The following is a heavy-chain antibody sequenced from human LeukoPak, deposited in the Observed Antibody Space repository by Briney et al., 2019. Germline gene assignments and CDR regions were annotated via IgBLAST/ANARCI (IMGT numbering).Heavy chain of an antibody. CDR3: ARGGGTFNC. J-gene: IGHJ4*02. Sequence: PGRSLRLACAASGFTFSNYGMHWVRQAPGKGLEWVAVISYDGSNKYYADSVKGRFTISRDNSKNTLYLQMNSLRAEDTAVYYCARGGGTFNCWGQGTLVTVSS. D-gene: IGHD2-15*01. CDR2: ISYDGSNK. V-gene: IGHV3-30*03. CDR1: GFTFSNYG.